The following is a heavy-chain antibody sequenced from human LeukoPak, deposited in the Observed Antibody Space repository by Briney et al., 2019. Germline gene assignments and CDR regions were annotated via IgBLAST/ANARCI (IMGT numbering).Heavy chain of an antibody. CDR2: ISAYNGNT. D-gene: IGHD6-19*01. Sequence: GASVKVSCKASGYTFTSYDISWVRQAPGQGLEWMGWISAYNGNTNYAQKLQGRVTMTTDTSTSTAYMELRSLRSDDTAVYYCARDRGGPKSSGWSYFDYWGQGTLVTVSS. CDR3: ARDRGGPKSSGWSYFDY. J-gene: IGHJ4*02. V-gene: IGHV1-18*01. CDR1: GYTFTSYD.